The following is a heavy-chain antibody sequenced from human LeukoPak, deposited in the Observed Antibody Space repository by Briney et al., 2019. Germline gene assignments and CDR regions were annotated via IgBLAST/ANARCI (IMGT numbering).Heavy chain of an antibody. CDR2: IYYSGST. D-gene: IGHD3-22*01. Sequence: SETLSLTCTVSGGSISSSSYYWGWIRQPPGKGLEWIGSIYYSGSTYYNPSLKSRVTISVDTSKNQFSLKLSSVTAADTAVYYCARAYYDSSGYFDYWGQGTLVTVSS. V-gene: IGHV4-39*01. J-gene: IGHJ4*02. CDR3: ARAYYDSSGYFDY. CDR1: GGSISSSSYY.